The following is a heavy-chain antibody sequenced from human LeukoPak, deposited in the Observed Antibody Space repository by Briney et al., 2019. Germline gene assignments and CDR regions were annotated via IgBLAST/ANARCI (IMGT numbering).Heavy chain of an antibody. CDR3: ARDDRERLRDAEFDY. J-gene: IGHJ4*02. D-gene: IGHD3-10*01. V-gene: IGHV1-18*01. CDR1: GYTFTSYG. CDR2: ISAYNGNT. Sequence: ASVKVSCKASGYTFTSYGISWVRQAPGQGLEWMGWISAYNGNTNYAQKLQGRVTMTTDTSTSTAYMELRSLRSDDTAVYYCARDDRERLRDAEFDYWGQGTLVTVSS.